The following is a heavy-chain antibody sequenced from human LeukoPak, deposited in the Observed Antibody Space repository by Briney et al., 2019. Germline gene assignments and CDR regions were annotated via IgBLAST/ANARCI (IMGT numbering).Heavy chain of an antibody. D-gene: IGHD5-18*01. CDR2: IYYSGST. J-gene: IGHJ3*02. Sequence: SETLSLTCTVSGGSISSYYWSWIRQPPGKGLEWIGYIYYSGSTNYNPSLKSRATISVDTSKNQFSLKLSSVTAADTAVYYCARSGYSYGADAFEIWGQGTMVTVSS. V-gene: IGHV4-59*01. CDR1: GGSISSYY. CDR3: ARSGYSYGADAFEI.